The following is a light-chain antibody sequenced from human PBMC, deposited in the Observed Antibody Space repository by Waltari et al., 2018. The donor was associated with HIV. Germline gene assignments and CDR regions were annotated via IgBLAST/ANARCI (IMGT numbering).Light chain of an antibody. CDR3: QQRSNWPPLYT. CDR1: QSVSSS. J-gene: IGKJ2*01. V-gene: IGKV3-11*01. CDR2: DAS. Sequence: EIVLTQSPATLSLSPGERATLSCRASQSVSSSLAWYQKKPGQAPRLLIYDASNRATGIPARFSGSGSGTDFTLTISSLEPEDFAVYYCQQRSNWPPLYTFGQGTKLEIK.